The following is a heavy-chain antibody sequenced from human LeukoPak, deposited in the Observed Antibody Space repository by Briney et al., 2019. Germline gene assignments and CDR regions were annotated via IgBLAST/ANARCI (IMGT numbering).Heavy chain of an antibody. J-gene: IGHJ4*02. V-gene: IGHV1-2*02. CDR1: RYIFTSYY. CDR3: ARAWIQLWPFFDY. CDR2: INPNSGGT. Sequence: GASVKVSCKASRYIFTSYYMHWVRQAPGQGLEWMGWINPNSGGTNYAQKFQGRVTMTRDTSISTAYMELRRLRSDDTAVYYCARAWIQLWPFFDYWGQGTLVTVSS. D-gene: IGHD5-18*01.